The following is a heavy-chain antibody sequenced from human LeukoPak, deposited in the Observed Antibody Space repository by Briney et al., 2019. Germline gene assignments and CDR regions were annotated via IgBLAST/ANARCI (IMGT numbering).Heavy chain of an antibody. CDR3: ARGGSNYYDSSGYYPYYFDY. J-gene: IGHJ4*02. D-gene: IGHD3-22*01. V-gene: IGHV1-3*01. CDR2: INAGNGNT. Sequence: ASVKVSCKASGYTFTSCAIHWVRQAPGQGLEWMGWINAGNGNTKYSQEFQGRVTMTTDTSTSTAYMELRSLRSDDTAVYYCARGGSNYYDSSGYYPYYFDYWGQGTLVTVSS. CDR1: GYTFTSCA.